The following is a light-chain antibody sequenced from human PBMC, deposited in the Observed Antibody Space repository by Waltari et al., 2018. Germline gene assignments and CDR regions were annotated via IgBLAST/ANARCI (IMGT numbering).Light chain of an antibody. J-gene: IGKJ5*01. V-gene: IGKV1-39*01. CDR3: QQSYSGPIT. CDR1: QTVIIY. CDR2: AAS. Sequence: DIHLTQSPSPLSASVGDRVTITCRTTQTVIIYLNWYQQKPGKAPKLLIYAASSLQSGVPARFSGSGSGTDFTLTISSLQPEDFATYYCQQSYSGPITFGQGTRLENK.